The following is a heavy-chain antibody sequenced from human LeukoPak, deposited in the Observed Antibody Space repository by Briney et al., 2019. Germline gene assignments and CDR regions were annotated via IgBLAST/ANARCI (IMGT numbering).Heavy chain of an antibody. CDR1: GFTFSSYT. V-gene: IGHV3-64*01. CDR2: ISSNGGST. D-gene: IGHD3-16*01. Sequence: PGGSLRLSCAASGFTFSSYTMHWVRQAQGKGLEYVSVISSNGGSTYYANSVKGRFTISRDNSKNTLYLQMGSLRPEDMAVYYCARRGAVSGGSDYWGQGTLVTVSS. J-gene: IGHJ4*02. CDR3: ARRGAVSGGSDY.